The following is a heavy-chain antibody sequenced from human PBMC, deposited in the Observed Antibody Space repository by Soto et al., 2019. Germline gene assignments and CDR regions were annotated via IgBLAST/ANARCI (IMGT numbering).Heavy chain of an antibody. V-gene: IGHV1-8*01. CDR1: GYTFTNFD. CDR2: MSPNSENK. D-gene: IGHD3-10*01. CDR3: ATDLRAAHYGSGSWFDP. Sequence: RASVKVSCKTSGYTFTNFDVNWVRQAAGQGLEWMGWMSPNSENKGYAPKFQGRVSMTTDTSTSTAYMDLRSLRSDDTAVYYCATDLRAAHYGSGSWFDPWGQGTLVTVSS. J-gene: IGHJ5*02.